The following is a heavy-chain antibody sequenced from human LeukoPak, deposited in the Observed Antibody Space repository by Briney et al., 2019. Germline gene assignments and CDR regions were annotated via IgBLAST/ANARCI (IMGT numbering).Heavy chain of an antibody. CDR3: ARASYCSDGSCYSDY. CDR1: GYTFTSYS. CDR2: ISAYNGNT. D-gene: IGHD2-15*01. J-gene: IGHJ4*02. Sequence: ASVRVSCKASGYTFTSYSISWVRQAPGQGLEWMGWISAYNGNTIYAQKVKGRVTMTTDTSTSTAYMELRSLKSDDTAVYYCARASYCSDGSCYSDYWGQGTLVTVSS. V-gene: IGHV1-18*01.